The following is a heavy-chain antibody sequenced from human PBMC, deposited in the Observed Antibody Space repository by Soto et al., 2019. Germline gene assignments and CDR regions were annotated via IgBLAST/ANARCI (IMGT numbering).Heavy chain of an antibody. V-gene: IGHV5-51*01. CDR2: IYPGDSDT. CDR1: GYSFTSYW. D-gene: IGHD3-3*01. J-gene: IGHJ6*03. Sequence: GESLKISCKGSGYSFTSYWIGWVRQMPGKGLEWMGIIYPGDSDTRYSPSFQGQVTISADKSISTAYLQWSSLKASDTAMYYCARVFGAKTLDYYYYYYMDVWGKGTTVTVSS. CDR3: ARVFGAKTLDYYYYYYMDV.